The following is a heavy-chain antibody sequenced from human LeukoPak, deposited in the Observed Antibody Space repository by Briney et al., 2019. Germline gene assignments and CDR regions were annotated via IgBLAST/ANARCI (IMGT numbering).Heavy chain of an antibody. CDR3: ARRPLWFGELSRWFDP. D-gene: IGHD3-10*01. V-gene: IGHV4-34*01. CDR1: GGSFSGYY. CDR2: INHSGST. J-gene: IGHJ5*02. Sequence: SETLSLTCAAYGGSFSGYYWSWIRQPPGKGLEWIGEINHSGSTNYNPSLKSRVTISVDTSKNQFSLKLSSVTAADTAVYYCARRPLWFGELSRWFDPWGQGTLVTVSS.